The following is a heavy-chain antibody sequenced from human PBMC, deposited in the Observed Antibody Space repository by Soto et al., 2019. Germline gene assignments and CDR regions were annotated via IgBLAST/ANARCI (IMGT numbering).Heavy chain of an antibody. CDR2: IHSSGNS. Sequence: SETLSLTCTVSGGSISGYYWSWIRQPPGKGLEWIGYIHSSGNSNYNPSLKSRVTASADTSKNQFSLNLKSVTAADTAVYYCARGGGLTPNFDYWGQGTLVTVSS. V-gene: IGHV4-59*01. CDR3: ARGGGLTPNFDY. D-gene: IGHD7-27*01. CDR1: GGSISGYY. J-gene: IGHJ4*02.